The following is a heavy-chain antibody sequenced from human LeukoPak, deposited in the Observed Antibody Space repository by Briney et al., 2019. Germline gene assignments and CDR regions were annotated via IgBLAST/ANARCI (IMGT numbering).Heavy chain of an antibody. CDR1: PGSISRGAYH. CDR2: IYYTGRT. CDR3: ARSHDYYDSSGFSYYFDY. Sequence: PSHTLSLTCPPSPGSISRGAYHRTSLPHHPGKGLERIGYIYYTGRTSYNPSLKSRVTISVDTSKYQFSLKLSSVTAAYTAVYYWARSHDYYDSSGFSYYFDYWGQGTLVTVSS. V-gene: IGHV4-31*03. D-gene: IGHD3-22*01. J-gene: IGHJ4*02.